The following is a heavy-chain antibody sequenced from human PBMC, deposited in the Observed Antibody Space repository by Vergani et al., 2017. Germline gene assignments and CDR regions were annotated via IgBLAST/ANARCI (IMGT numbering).Heavy chain of an antibody. CDR2: IHNRGKT. CDR1: GYSIGSGFY. V-gene: IGHV4-38-2*01. J-gene: IGHJ2*01. CDR3: ARSQGDYWYFDL. D-gene: IGHD2-21*01. Sequence: QVRLEESGPGLVKPSETLSLTCSVSGYSIGSGFYWAWIRQSPGEGLQWLTSIHNRGKTYHNPSLKSRVSVSLDTSKNRFSLNLTSVTATDTAVYYCARSQGDYWYFDLWGHGSLVTVSS.